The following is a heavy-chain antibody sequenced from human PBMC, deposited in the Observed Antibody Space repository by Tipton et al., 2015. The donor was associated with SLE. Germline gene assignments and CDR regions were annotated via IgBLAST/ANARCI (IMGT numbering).Heavy chain of an antibody. J-gene: IGHJ3*02. CDR1: GGLISSHY. CDR2: ISYSGRT. D-gene: IGHD5-18*01. CDR3: ARLVVNTDMVSSFDI. Sequence: TLSLTCTVSGGLISSHYWSWIRQPPGKGLEWIGYISYSGRTNYNPSLKSRVSISVDTSKNQFSLKLTSVTAADTAVYYCARLVVNTDMVSSFDIWGQGTMVTVSS. V-gene: IGHV4-59*11.